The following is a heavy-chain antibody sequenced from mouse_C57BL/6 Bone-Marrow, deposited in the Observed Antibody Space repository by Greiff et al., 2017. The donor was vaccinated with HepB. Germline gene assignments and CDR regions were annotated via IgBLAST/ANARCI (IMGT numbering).Heavy chain of an antibody. V-gene: IGHV1-15*01. CDR1: GYTFTDYA. D-gene: IGHD1-1*01. Sequence: ESGAELVRPGASVTLSCKASGYTFTDYAMHWVKQTPVHGLEWIGAIAHETGGTAYNQKFKGKSILTADNSSSTAYIELHSLTSEDSAVYYCTRSKVPYYYGSRGFDYWGQGTTLTVSS. J-gene: IGHJ2*01. CDR2: IAHETGGT. CDR3: TRSKVPYYYGSRGFDY.